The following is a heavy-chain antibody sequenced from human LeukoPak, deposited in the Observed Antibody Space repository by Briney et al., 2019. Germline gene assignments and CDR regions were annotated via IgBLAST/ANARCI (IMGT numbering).Heavy chain of an antibody. V-gene: IGHV3-30*04. CDR2: ISYDGSNK. D-gene: IGHD6-13*01. J-gene: IGHJ4*02. CDR3: ARTGYSSSWYLGYYFGY. CDR1: GFTFSSYA. Sequence: TGGSRRLSCAASGFTFSSYAMHWVRQAPGKGLEWVAVISYDGSNKYYADSGKGRFTISRDNSKNTLYLQMNSLRAEDTAVYYCARTGYSSSWYLGYYFGYWGQGTLVTVSS.